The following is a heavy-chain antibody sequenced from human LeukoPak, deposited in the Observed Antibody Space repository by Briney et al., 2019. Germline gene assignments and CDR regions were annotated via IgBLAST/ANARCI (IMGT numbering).Heavy chain of an antibody. V-gene: IGHV4-39*01. D-gene: IGHD4-11*01. CDR2: IYYSGST. Sequence: KPSETLSLTCTVSGGSISSSSYYWGWIRQPPGKGLEWIGSIYYSGSTYYNPSLKSRVTISVDTSKNQFSLKLSSVTAADTAVYYCARHYSTDYYYYMDVWGKGTTVTVSS. CDR3: ARHYSTDYYYYMDV. J-gene: IGHJ6*03. CDR1: GGSISSSSYY.